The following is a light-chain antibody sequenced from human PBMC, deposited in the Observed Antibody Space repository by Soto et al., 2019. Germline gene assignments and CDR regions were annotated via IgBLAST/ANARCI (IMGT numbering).Light chain of an antibody. J-gene: IGLJ2*01. CDR2: ENT. CDR1: SSNIGSYY. Sequence: QSVLTQPPSVSAAPGQKVTISCSGSSSNIGSYYVSWYQQLPGTAPKLLIYENTKRLSGIPDRFSGSKSGTSTTLGITGLQIGDEADYYCGTWDNSLNTVVFGGGTKLTVL. V-gene: IGLV1-51*02. CDR3: GTWDNSLNTVV.